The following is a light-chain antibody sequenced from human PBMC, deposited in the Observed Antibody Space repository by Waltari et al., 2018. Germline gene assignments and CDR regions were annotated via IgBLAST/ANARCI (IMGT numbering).Light chain of an antibody. CDR3: QQYHSVPLT. J-gene: IGKJ4*01. V-gene: IGKV1-33*01. CDR1: QDIKQS. CDR2: DAS. Sequence: DIHMTQSPFSLSAPVGDRVTITCQASQDIKQSLNWFHQKPGTAPEVLIFDASNSQTGAPSRFSGSGSGTDFTFTISSLQPGDMGTYYCQQYHSVPLTFGGGTTVEIK.